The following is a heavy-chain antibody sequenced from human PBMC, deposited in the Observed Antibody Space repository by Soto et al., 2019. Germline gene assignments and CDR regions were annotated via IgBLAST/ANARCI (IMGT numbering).Heavy chain of an antibody. J-gene: IGHJ6*02. Sequence: ASVKVSFKASGYTFTSYYMHWVRQAPGQGLEWMGIINPSGGSTSYAQKFRGRVTMTRDTSTSTVYMELSSLRSEDTAVYYCSREVAGHYYYYGMEVWGQGTTVTVSS. V-gene: IGHV1-46*01. CDR2: INPSGGST. CDR1: GYTFTSYY. CDR3: SREVAGHYYYYGMEV.